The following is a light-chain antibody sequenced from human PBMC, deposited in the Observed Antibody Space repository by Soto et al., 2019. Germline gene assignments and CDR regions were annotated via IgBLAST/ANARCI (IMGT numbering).Light chain of an antibody. Sequence: DIQMTQSPSTLSASIGDRVSITCRASQSISKWLAWHQQKPGKAPKLLIYDASTLQSGVPPRFSGSGSGTDFTLTIRSLQHDDIATYYCQQYSSYSAWTFGEGTKVEIK. CDR2: DAS. CDR3: QQYSSYSAWT. CDR1: QSISKW. J-gene: IGKJ1*01. V-gene: IGKV1-5*01.